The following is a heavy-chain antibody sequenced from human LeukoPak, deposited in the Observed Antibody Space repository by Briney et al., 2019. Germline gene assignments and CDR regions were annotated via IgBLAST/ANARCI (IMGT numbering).Heavy chain of an antibody. D-gene: IGHD3-10*01. CDR3: AREPHSMKYYYGSGSLAGILDV. J-gene: IGHJ6*04. CDR2: IYTSGST. V-gene: IGHV4-4*07. CDR1: GGSISSYY. Sequence: SETLSLTCTVSGGSISSYYWSWIRQPAGKGLEWIGRIYTSGSTNYNPSLKSRVTISVDTSKNQFSLKLSSVTAADTAVYYCAREPHSMKYYYGSGSLAGILDVWGKGTTVTVSS.